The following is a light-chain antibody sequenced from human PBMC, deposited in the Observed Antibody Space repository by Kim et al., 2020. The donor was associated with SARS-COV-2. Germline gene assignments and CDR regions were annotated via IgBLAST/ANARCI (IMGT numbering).Light chain of an antibody. Sequence: VSVSPEQTASITCSGDKVGDKYACWYQQKPGQSPVLVIYQDSKRPSGIPERFSGSNSGNTATLTISGTQAMDEADYYCQAWDSSTSFGGGTQLTVL. CDR1: KVGDKY. V-gene: IGLV3-1*01. CDR2: QDS. J-gene: IGLJ2*01. CDR3: QAWDSSTS.